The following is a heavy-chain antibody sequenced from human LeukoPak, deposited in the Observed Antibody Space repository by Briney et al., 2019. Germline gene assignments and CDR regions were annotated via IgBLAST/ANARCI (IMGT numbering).Heavy chain of an antibody. CDR1: GFTFSSYA. CDR2: ISGSGGST. J-gene: IGHJ4*02. CDR3: AKTWRSGWYYFDY. Sequence: GRSLRLSCAASGFTFSSYAMSWVRQAPGKGLEWVSGISGSGGSTYYTDSVKGRFTISRDNSKNTLYLQMNSLRAEDTAVYYCAKTWRSGWYYFDYWGQGTLVTVSS. D-gene: IGHD6-19*01. V-gene: IGHV3-23*01.